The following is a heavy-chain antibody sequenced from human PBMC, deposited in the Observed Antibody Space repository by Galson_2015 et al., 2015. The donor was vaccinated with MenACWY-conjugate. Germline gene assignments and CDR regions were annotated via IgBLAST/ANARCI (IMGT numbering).Heavy chain of an antibody. CDR1: GASISTDY. V-gene: IGHV4-59*01. CDR3: ARWVAVKMIEY. J-gene: IGHJ4*02. D-gene: IGHD6-19*01. Sequence: SVSGASISTDYWSWIRQPPGKGLEWIGYIHYSGSTKYNPSLKTRITMSLDTSENQFSLKLSSVTAADTAVYYCARWVAVKMIEYCGQGTLVTVSS. CDR2: IHYSGST.